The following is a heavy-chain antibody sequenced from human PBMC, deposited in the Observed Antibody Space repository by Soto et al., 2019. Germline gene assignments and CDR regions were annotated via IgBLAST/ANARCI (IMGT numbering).Heavy chain of an antibody. CDR2: IYYSGST. V-gene: IGHV4-39*01. CDR1: GGSISSSSYY. J-gene: IGHJ5*02. CDR3: ARHERRRTIFGVDFNWFDP. Sequence: SETLSLTCTVSGGSISSSSYYWGWIRQPPGKGLEWIGSIYYSGSTYYNPSLKSRVTISVDTSKNQFSLKLSSVTAADTAVYYCARHERRRTIFGVDFNWFDPWGQGTLVTVSS. D-gene: IGHD3-3*01.